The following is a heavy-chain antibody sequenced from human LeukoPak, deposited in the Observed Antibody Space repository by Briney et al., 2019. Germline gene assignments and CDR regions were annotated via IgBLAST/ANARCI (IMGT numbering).Heavy chain of an antibody. V-gene: IGHV3-21*01. CDR1: GFTFSSYS. Sequence: GGSLRLSCAASGFTFSSYSMNWFRQAPGKGLEWVSSISSSSSYIYYADSVKGRFTISRDNAKNSLYLQMSSLRAEDTAVYYCARADWDTAMIDYWGQGTLVTVSS. CDR3: ARADWDTAMIDY. J-gene: IGHJ4*02. D-gene: IGHD5-18*01. CDR2: ISSSSSYI.